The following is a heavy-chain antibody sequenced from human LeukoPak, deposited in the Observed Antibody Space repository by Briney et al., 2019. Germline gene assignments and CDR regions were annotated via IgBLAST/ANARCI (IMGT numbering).Heavy chain of an antibody. V-gene: IGHV4-59*01. CDR2: IYYSGST. CDR3: ARASTGFDP. J-gene: IGHJ5*02. CDR1: GGSISSYY. D-gene: IGHD1-14*01. Sequence: SETLSLTCTVSGGSISSYYWSWIRQPPGKGLEWIGYIYYSGSTNYNPSLKSRVTISVDTSKNQFSLKLSSVTAEDTAVYYCARASTGFDPWGQGTLVTVSS.